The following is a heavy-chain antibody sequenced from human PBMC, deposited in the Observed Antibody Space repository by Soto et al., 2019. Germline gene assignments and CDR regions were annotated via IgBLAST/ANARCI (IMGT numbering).Heavy chain of an antibody. D-gene: IGHD4-17*01. J-gene: IGHJ3*01. CDR1: GFTFSSYA. Sequence: GSLRLSCVASGFTFSSYAMSWVRQVPGKGLEWVSTISDAAGSAYYVDSVKGRFTISRDNSKKTLYLQMNSLRAEDSAVYYCARPYGGKIGDAPDLWGPGTMVPVSS. V-gene: IGHV3-23*01. CDR3: ARPYGGKIGDAPDL. CDR2: ISDAAGSA.